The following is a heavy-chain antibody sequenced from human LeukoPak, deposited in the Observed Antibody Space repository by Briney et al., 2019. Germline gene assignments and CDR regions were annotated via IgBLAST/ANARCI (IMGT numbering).Heavy chain of an antibody. Sequence: ASVRVSCTASGYTFTGYYMHWVRQAPGQGVEWMGWINPNSGGTNYAQQFQGRVTMTRDTSIITSYMELSRLRSADTALYYCARVSYGSVSYGYWGQGTLVTVSS. J-gene: IGHJ4*02. CDR3: ARVSYGSVSYGY. CDR2: INPNSGGT. D-gene: IGHD3-10*01. CDR1: GYTFTGYY. V-gene: IGHV1-2*02.